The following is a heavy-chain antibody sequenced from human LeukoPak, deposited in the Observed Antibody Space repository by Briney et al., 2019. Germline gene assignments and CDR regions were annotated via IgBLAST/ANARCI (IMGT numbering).Heavy chain of an antibody. D-gene: IGHD3-22*01. CDR2: INWSGGRT. CDR1: GFTFDDYG. CDR3: AKGAYYYDSSGYYWGAFDI. V-gene: IGHV3-20*04. J-gene: IGHJ3*02. Sequence: GGSLRLSCAASGFTFDDYGMSWVRQAPGKGLEWVSGINWSGGRTGYADSVKGRFTISRDNAKNSLYLQMNSLRAEDMALYYCAKGAYYYDSSGYYWGAFDIWGQGTMVTVSS.